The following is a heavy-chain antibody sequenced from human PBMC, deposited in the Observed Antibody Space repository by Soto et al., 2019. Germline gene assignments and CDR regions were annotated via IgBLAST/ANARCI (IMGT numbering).Heavy chain of an antibody. V-gene: IGHV1-46*01. CDR2: INPSGGGA. Sequence: QVQLVQSGAEVKKPGASVKVSCKASGYTFTSYYIHWVRQAPGQGLEWMGIINPSGGGASYVQKFQGRLSMTSDTSTSTVSMELSSLRSEDTAVYYCARDAGGVAGIITYYFDYWGQGTPVTVSS. CDR3: ARDAGGVAGIITYYFDY. J-gene: IGHJ4*02. D-gene: IGHD6-19*01. CDR1: GYTFTSYY.